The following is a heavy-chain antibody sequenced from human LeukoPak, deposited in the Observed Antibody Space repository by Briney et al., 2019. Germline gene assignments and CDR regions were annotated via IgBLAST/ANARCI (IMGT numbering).Heavy chain of an antibody. CDR2: ISASGGGT. J-gene: IGHJ4*02. Sequence: SGGSLRLSCAASGFTSSSSAMSWVRQAPGKGLEWVSAISASGGGTYYADSVKGRFTISRDNSNTLYLQVSSLRADDTAVYHCAREGTSWFHNYDYWGQGTLVTVSS. D-gene: IGHD6-13*01. CDR1: GFTSSSSA. V-gene: IGHV3-23*01. CDR3: AREGTSWFHNYDY.